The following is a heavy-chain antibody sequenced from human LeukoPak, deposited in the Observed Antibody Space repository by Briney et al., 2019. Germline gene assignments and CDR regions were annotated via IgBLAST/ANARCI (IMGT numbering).Heavy chain of an antibody. V-gene: IGHV1-2*02. CDR2: IDPNSGGT. Sequence: ASVKVSCKASGYTFTYYYMHWVRQAPGQGLEWMGWIDPNSGGTNYAQKFQGRVTMARDTSINTAYMELSRLRSDDTAVYFCAGGTTNTKGAFDMWGQGTMVTVSS. D-gene: IGHD2-8*01. CDR3: AGGTTNTKGAFDM. CDR1: GYTFTYYY. J-gene: IGHJ3*02.